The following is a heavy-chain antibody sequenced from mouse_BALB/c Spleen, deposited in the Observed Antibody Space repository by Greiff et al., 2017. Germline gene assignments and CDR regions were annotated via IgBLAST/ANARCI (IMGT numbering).Heavy chain of an antibody. J-gene: IGHJ3*01. V-gene: IGHV5-17*02. Sequence: DVMLVESGGGLVQPGGSRKLSCAASGFTFSSFGMHWVRQAPEKGLEWVAYISSGSSTIYYADTVKGRFTISRDNPKNTLFLQMTSLRSEDTAMYYCASHYYNSSYRFAYWGQGTLVTVSA. D-gene: IGHD1-1*01. CDR1: GFTFSSFG. CDR2: ISSGSSTI. CDR3: ASHYYNSSYRFAY.